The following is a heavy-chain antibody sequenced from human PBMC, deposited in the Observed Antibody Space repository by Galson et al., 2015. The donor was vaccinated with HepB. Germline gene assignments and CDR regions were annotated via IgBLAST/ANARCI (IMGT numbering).Heavy chain of an antibody. Sequence: SETLSLTCTVSGGSISSSSYYWGWIRQPPGKGLEWIGSIYYSGSTYYNPSLKSRVTISVDTSKNQFSLKLSSVTAADTAVYYCASGQRTIFPILGWFDPWGQGALVTVSS. D-gene: IGHD3-3*01. CDR1: GGSISSSSYY. CDR2: IYYSGST. V-gene: IGHV4-39*01. CDR3: ASGQRTIFPILGWFDP. J-gene: IGHJ5*02.